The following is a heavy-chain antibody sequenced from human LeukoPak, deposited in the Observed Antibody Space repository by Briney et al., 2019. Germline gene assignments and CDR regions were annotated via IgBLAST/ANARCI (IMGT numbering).Heavy chain of an antibody. CDR2: IYHSGST. J-gene: IGHJ4*02. D-gene: IGHD3-22*01. V-gene: IGHV4-30-2*01. CDR1: GGSISSGGYS. CDR3: ACAIVVVGSIDY. Sequence: SETLSLTCAVSGGSISSGGYSWSWIRQPPGMGLEWIGYIYHSGSTYYNPSLKSRVTISVDRSKNQFSPKLSSVTAADTAVYYCACAIVVVGSIDYWGQGTLVTVSS.